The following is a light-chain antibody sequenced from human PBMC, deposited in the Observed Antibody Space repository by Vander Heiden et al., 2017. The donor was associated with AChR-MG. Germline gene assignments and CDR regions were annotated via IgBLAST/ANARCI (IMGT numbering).Light chain of an antibody. CDR3: SSYAGSNNLGV. J-gene: IGLJ3*02. CDR2: GVN. Sequence: QSVLTQPPSASGSPGQSVTISCTGSSSDVGGYNYVSWYQQHPGKAPKLMIYGVNKRPSGVPDRFSGSKSGNTASLTVSGLQADDEADYYCSSYAGSNNLGVFGGGTKLTVL. CDR1: SSDVGGYNY. V-gene: IGLV2-8*01.